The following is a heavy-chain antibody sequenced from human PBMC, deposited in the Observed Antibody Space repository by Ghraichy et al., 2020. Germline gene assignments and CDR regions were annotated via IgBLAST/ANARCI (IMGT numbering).Heavy chain of an antibody. CDR2: INQDGSES. CDR1: GFTFSSHW. V-gene: IGHV3-7*03. J-gene: IGHJ4*02. Sequence: GESLNISCAASGFTFSSHWMTWVRQAPGKGLERVANINQDGSESYYVDSVKGRFTISRDNAKNSVFLQMNSLRAEDTAVYYCVRAEGVWFGETPYWGQGTLVTVSS. CDR3: VRAEGVWFGETPY. D-gene: IGHD3-10*01.